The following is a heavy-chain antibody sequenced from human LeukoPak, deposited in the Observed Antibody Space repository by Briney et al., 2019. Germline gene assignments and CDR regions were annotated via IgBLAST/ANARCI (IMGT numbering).Heavy chain of an antibody. CDR2: IKQEGDEK. CDR1: GFRFNTYW. Sequence: GRSLRLSCAASGFRFNTYWMSWVRQAPGKGLEWVANIKQEGDEKYYADSVKGRFTTSRDNGKNSLDLQMNSLRADDTAVYYCARDTLGEGEDANYAVYYFDYWGQGTVVTVSS. V-gene: IGHV3-7*01. CDR3: ARDTLGEGEDANYAVYYFDY. J-gene: IGHJ4*02. D-gene: IGHD4/OR15-4a*01.